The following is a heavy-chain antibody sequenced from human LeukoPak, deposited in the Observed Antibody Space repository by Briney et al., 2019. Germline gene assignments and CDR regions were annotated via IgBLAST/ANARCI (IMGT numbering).Heavy chain of an antibody. J-gene: IGHJ3*02. CDR2: ISGSGGST. Sequence: GGSLRLSCAASGFTFSSYGMSWVRQAPGKGLEWVSAISGSGGSTYYADSVKGRFTISRDNSKNTLYLQMNSLRAEDTAVYYCARSGTIQDAFDIWGQGTMVTVSS. CDR3: ARSGTIQDAFDI. CDR1: GFTFSSYG. V-gene: IGHV3-23*01. D-gene: IGHD1-14*01.